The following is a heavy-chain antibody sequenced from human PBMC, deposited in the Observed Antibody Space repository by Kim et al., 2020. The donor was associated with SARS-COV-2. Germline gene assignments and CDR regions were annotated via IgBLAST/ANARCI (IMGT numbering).Heavy chain of an antibody. Sequence: ASVKVSCKASGYTFTSYYMHWVRQAPGQGLEWMGIINPSGGSTSYAQKFQGRVTMTRDTSTSTVYMELSSLRSEDTAVYYCARAGKSSSSRLRYGMDVWGQGTTVTVSS. CDR2: INPSGGST. CDR3: ARAGKSSSSRLRYGMDV. J-gene: IGHJ6*02. V-gene: IGHV1-46*01. D-gene: IGHD6-6*01. CDR1: GYTFTSYY.